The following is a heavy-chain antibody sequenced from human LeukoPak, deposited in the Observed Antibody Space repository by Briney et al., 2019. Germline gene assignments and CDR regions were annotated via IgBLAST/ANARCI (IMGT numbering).Heavy chain of an antibody. V-gene: IGHV4-39*01. D-gene: IGHD1-26*01. J-gene: IGHJ5*02. CDR2: IYYSGST. Sequence: PSETLSLTCTVSGGSVSSSGYYWGWIRQPPGKGLEWIASIYYSGSTYYNPSLKSRVTISVDTSKNQLSLKLSSLTAADTAVYYCARHEYSGSYYGLSWFDPWGQGTLVTASS. CDR1: GGSVSSSGYY. CDR3: ARHEYSGSYYGLSWFDP.